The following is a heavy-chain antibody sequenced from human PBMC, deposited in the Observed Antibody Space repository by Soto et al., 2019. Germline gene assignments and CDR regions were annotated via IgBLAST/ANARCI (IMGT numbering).Heavy chain of an antibody. J-gene: IGHJ1*01. V-gene: IGHV1-3*04. CDR2: IHTGNAKT. CDR1: GYTFTSFA. D-gene: IGHD5-18*01. Sequence: GASVKVSCKASGYTFTSFAIHWVRQAPGQRPEWMGWIHTGNAKTKYSQKFQGRVTITGDTSASTAYTELSSLRSEDTAVYYCARDIRLGYSYGYEHWGQGTVVTVS. CDR3: ARDIRLGYSYGYEH.